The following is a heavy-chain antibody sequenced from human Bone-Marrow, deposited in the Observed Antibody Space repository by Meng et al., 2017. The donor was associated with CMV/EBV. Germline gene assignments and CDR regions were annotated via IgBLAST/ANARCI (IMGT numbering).Heavy chain of an antibody. Sequence: ASVKVSCKASGYTFTSYYMHWVRQAPGQGLEWMGIINPSGGSTSYAQKFQGRVTMTRDTSTSTVYMELSSLRSEDTAVYYCARGSSSSTSRRGYFDYWGQGPLVTVYS. CDR3: ARGSSSSTSRRGYFDY. J-gene: IGHJ4*02. CDR1: GYTFTSYY. V-gene: IGHV1-46*01. CDR2: INPSGGST. D-gene: IGHD2-2*01.